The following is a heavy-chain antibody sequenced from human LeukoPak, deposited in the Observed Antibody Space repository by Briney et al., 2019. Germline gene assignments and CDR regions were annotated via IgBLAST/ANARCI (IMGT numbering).Heavy chain of an antibody. D-gene: IGHD3-22*01. CDR1: GFTFSSYA. Sequence: GGSLRLSCAASGFTFSSYAMHWVRQAPGKGLEWVAVISYDGSNKYYADSVKGRFTISRDNSKNTLYLQMNSLRAEDTAVYYCARAHYDSSGYYRTYYSDYWGQGTLVTVSS. CDR2: ISYDGSNK. J-gene: IGHJ4*02. CDR3: ARAHYDSSGYYRTYYSDY. V-gene: IGHV3-30-3*01.